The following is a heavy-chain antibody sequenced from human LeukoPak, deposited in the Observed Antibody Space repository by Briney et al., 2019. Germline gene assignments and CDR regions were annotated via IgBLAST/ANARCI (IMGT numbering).Heavy chain of an antibody. Sequence: GGSLRLSCAASGFTFSSYAMHWVRQAPGKGLEWVAVISYDGSNKYYADSVKGRFTISRDNSKNTLYLQMNSLRAEDTAVYYCARDGASITMIVVAPSYGMDVWGQGTTVTVSS. CDR2: ISYDGSNK. J-gene: IGHJ6*02. V-gene: IGHV3-30*04. CDR1: GFTFSSYA. D-gene: IGHD3-22*01. CDR3: ARDGASITMIVVAPSYGMDV.